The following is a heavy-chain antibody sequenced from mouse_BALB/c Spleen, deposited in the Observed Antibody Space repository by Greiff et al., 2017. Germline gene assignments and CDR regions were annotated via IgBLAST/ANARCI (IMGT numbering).Heavy chain of an antibody. Sequence: EVKLMESGPGLVKPSQSLSLTCTVTGYSITSDYAWNWIRQFPGNKLEWMGYISYSGSTSYNPSLKSRISITRDTSKNQFFLQLNSVTTEDTATYYCAVMGLSYAMDYWGQGTSVTVSS. CDR1: GYSITSDYA. V-gene: IGHV3-2*02. J-gene: IGHJ4*01. D-gene: IGHD4-1*01. CDR3: AVMGLSYAMDY. CDR2: ISYSGST.